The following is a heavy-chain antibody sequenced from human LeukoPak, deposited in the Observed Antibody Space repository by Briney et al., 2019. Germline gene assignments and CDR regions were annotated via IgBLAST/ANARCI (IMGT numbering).Heavy chain of an antibody. CDR2: IYTSGST. CDR3: ARPGVYDSSGYYYPDAFDI. CDR1: GVSISTYY. Sequence: SETLSLTCTVSGVSISTYYWTWIRQPAGKGLEWIGRIYTSGSTNYNPSLKSRVTISVDTSKNQFSLKLSSVTAADTAVYYCARPGVYDSSGYYYPDAFDIWGQGTMVTVSS. D-gene: IGHD3-22*01. J-gene: IGHJ3*02. V-gene: IGHV4-4*07.